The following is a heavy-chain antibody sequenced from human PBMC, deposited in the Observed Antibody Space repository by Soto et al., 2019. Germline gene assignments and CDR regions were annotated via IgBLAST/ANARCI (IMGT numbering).Heavy chain of an antibody. V-gene: IGHV4-39*01. Sequence: SETLSLTCTVSGGSISSSSYYWGWIRQPPGKGLEWIGSIYYSGSTYYNPSLKSRVTISVDTSKNQFSLKLSSVTAADTAVYYCARLGWDYGVGWLHPWGQRTLVT. J-gene: IGHJ5*02. CDR1: GGSISSSSYY. CDR2: IYYSGST. CDR3: ARLGWDYGVGWLHP. D-gene: IGHD4-17*01.